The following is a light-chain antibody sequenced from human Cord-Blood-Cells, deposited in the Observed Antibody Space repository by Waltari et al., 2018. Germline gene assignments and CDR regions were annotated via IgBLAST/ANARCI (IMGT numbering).Light chain of an antibody. CDR1: SSDVGGYNY. V-gene: IGLV2-14*01. CDR2: DVS. J-gene: IGLJ3*02. CDR3: SSYTSSSPL. Sequence: QSALTQPAPVSGSPGQSITISCTGTSSDVGGYNYVSWYQQPPGKAPKLMIYDVSNRPSWVSNRFSGSKSGNTASLTISGLQAEDEADYYCSSYTSSSPLFGGGTKLTVL.